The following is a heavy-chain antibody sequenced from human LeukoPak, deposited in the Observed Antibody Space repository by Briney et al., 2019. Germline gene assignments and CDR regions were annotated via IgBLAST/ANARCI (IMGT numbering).Heavy chain of an antibody. V-gene: IGHV3-21*01. CDR1: GFTFSSYS. D-gene: IGHD2-15*01. CDR3: ARAPPDIAAIYYCMDV. Sequence: KAGGSLRLSCAASGFTFSSYSMNWIRQAPGKGLEWVSSISSSSSYIYYADSVKGRFTISRDNAKNSLYLQMNSLRAEDTAVYYCARAPPDIAAIYYCMDVWGKGTTVTVSS. CDR2: ISSSSSYI. J-gene: IGHJ6*03.